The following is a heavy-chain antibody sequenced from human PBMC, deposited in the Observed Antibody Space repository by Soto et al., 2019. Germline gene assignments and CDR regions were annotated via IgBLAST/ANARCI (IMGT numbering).Heavy chain of an antibody. D-gene: IGHD5-12*01. Sequence: QVQLVQSGGEVKKPGASVKVSCKASGGTFNNHAASWVRQAPGLGLEWLGGIIPLLGTATYAQKFQGRVTITADESTSTAYMELASLRPEDTAVYYCARRVGGHDSLDSWGQGTLVTVSS. V-gene: IGHV1-69*01. CDR3: ARRVGGHDSLDS. J-gene: IGHJ4*02. CDR2: IIPLLGTA. CDR1: GGTFNNHA.